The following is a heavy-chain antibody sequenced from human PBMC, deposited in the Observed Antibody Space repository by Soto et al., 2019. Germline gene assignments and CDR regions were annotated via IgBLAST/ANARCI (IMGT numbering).Heavy chain of an antibody. V-gene: IGHV4-34*01. D-gene: IGHD1-26*01. CDR1: GGSFSGYY. CDR2: INHGGST. Sequence: PSETLSLTCAVYGGSFSGYYWSWIRQPPGKGLEWIGEINHGGSTNYNPSLKSRVTISVDTSKNQFSLKLSSVTAADTAVYYCARALVIVGALGRNYYYGMDVWGQGTTVTVSS. CDR3: ARALVIVGALGRNYYYGMDV. J-gene: IGHJ6*02.